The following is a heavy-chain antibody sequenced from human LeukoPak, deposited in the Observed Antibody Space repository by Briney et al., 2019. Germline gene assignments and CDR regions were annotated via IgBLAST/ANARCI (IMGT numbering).Heavy chain of an antibody. V-gene: IGHV1-69*13. J-gene: IGHJ4*02. CDR3: AKGDGDPYCSGWFLLHY. D-gene: IGHD6-19*01. CDR2: IIPIVDSP. Sequence: SVKVSCKTSGGNLSKSAVSWVRQAPGQGLEWMGGIIPIVDSPHYAQKFQGRVTITADESTSTAYMELNSLRSEDTALYYCAKGDGDPYCSGWFLLHYWGQGTLVTVSS. CDR1: GGNLSKSA.